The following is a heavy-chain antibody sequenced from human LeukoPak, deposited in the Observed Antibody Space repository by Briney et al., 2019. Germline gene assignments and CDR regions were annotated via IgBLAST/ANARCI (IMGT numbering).Heavy chain of an antibody. D-gene: IGHD3-10*01. J-gene: IGHJ5*02. CDR3: ARAGVVWFGEFDP. Sequence: GGSLRLSCAASGFTFSSYWMHWVRQAPGKGLVWVSRINSDGSSTSYADSVKGRFTISRDNAKNSLYLQMNSLRAEDTAVYYCARAGVVWFGEFDPWGRGPWSPSPQ. CDR1: GFTFSSYW. V-gene: IGHV3-74*01. CDR2: INSDGSST.